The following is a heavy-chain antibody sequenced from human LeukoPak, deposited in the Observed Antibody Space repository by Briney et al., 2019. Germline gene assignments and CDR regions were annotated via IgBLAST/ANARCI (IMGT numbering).Heavy chain of an antibody. V-gene: IGHV3-23*01. CDR1: GFTFSSDW. CDR2: ISGSGGST. J-gene: IGHJ4*02. CDR3: AKGLRWELLLGYYFDY. Sequence: TGGSLRLSCVASGFTFSSDWMIWVRQSPGKGLEWVSAISGSGGSTYYADSVKGRFTISRDNSKNTLYLQMNSLRAEDTAVYYCAKGLRWELLLGYYFDYWGQGTLATVSS. D-gene: IGHD1-26*01.